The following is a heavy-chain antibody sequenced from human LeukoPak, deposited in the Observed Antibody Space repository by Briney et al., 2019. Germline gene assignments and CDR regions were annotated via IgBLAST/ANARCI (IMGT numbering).Heavy chain of an antibody. Sequence: PGGSLRLSCAASGFTFSSYAMSWVRQAPGKGLEWVSAISGSGGSTYYADSVKGRFTISRDNSKNTLYLQMNSLRAEDTAEYYCAKTVGYCSSTSCYFDYWGQGTLVTVSS. CDR1: GFTFSSYA. D-gene: IGHD2-2*01. CDR2: ISGSGGST. CDR3: AKTVGYCSSTSCYFDY. J-gene: IGHJ4*02. V-gene: IGHV3-23*01.